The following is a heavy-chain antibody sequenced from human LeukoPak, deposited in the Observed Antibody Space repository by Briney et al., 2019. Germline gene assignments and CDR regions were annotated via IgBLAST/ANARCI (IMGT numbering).Heavy chain of an antibody. D-gene: IGHD2-15*01. Sequence: GASVKVSCKASGYTFTSYYMHWVRQAPGQGLEWMGIINPSGGSTSYAQKFQGRVTMTRDTSISTVYMELSRLRSDDTAVYYCAREKVEGANWFDPWGQGTLVTVFS. J-gene: IGHJ5*02. V-gene: IGHV1-46*01. CDR1: GYTFTSYY. CDR2: INPSGGST. CDR3: AREKVEGANWFDP.